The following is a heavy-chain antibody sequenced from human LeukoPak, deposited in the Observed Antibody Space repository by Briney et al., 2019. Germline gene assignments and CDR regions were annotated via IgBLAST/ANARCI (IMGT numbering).Heavy chain of an antibody. D-gene: IGHD2-2*01. CDR1: GFTFSSYG. J-gene: IGHJ6*03. CDR3: ARDHVVVVPAAISYYYYYMDV. Sequence: GGSLRLSCAASGFTFSSYGMSWVRQAPGKGLEWVSSISSSSSYIYYADSVKGRFTISRDNAKNSLYLQMNSLRAEDTAVYYCARDHVVVVPAAISYYYYYMDVWGKGTTVTISS. CDR2: ISSSSSYI. V-gene: IGHV3-21*01.